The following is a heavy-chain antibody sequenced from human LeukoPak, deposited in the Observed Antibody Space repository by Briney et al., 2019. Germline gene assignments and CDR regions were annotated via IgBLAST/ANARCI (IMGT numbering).Heavy chain of an antibody. CDR2: IYYSGST. CDR3: ARGMQQLYHFDS. D-gene: IGHD6-13*01. J-gene: IGHJ4*02. CDR1: GGSISSSSYY. Sequence: SETLSLTCTVSGGSISSSSYYWGWIRQPPGKGLEWIGSIYYSGSTYYNPSLKSRVTISVDTSKNQFSLKLSSVTAADTAVYYCARGMQQLYHFDSWGRGTLVTVSS. V-gene: IGHV4-39*07.